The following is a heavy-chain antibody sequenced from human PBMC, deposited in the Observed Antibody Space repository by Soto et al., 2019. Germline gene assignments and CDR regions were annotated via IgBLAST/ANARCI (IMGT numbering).Heavy chain of an antibody. CDR3: ARDFYYDSSGPSDY. CDR1: GFTFSSYA. D-gene: IGHD3-22*01. V-gene: IGHV3-30-3*01. Sequence: SLTLSCAASGFTFSSYAMHLVRQAPGKGLEWVAVISYDGSNKYYADSVKGRFTISRDNSKSTLYLQMNSLRAEDTAVYYCARDFYYDSSGPSDYWGQGTLVTVSS. J-gene: IGHJ4*02. CDR2: ISYDGSNK.